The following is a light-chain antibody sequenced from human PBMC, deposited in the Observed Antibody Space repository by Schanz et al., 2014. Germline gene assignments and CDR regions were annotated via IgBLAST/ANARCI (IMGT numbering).Light chain of an antibody. CDR3: AAWDDSLNAYV. V-gene: IGLV2-14*02. CDR1: SSDVGSYNL. Sequence: QSALTQPASVSGSPGQSITISCTGTSSDVGSYNLVSWYQQHPGKVPKLMIYDVSKRPSGVPDRFSGSKSGNTASLTISGLQAEDEADYYCAAWDDSLNAYVFGSGTKLTVL. CDR2: DVS. J-gene: IGLJ1*01.